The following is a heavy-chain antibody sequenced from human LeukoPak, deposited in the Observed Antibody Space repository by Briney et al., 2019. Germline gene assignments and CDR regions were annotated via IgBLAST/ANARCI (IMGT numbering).Heavy chain of an antibody. CDR1: GITVSSNY. D-gene: IGHD3-22*01. J-gene: IGHJ4*02. Sequence: GGSWRLSCAASGITVSSNYMSWVAQAPGKGLEWVSVIYSGGSTYYADSVKGRFTISRDNSKNTLYLQMNSLRAEDTAVYYFARKSSGYYAVFDYWGQGTLVTVSS. CDR3: ARKSSGYYAVFDY. V-gene: IGHV3-66*01. CDR2: IYSGGST.